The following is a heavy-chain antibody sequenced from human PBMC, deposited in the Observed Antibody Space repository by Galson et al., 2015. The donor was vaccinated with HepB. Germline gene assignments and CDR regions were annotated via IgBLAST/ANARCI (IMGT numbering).Heavy chain of an antibody. CDR2: INAGNGNT. Sequence: SVKVSCKAYGYTFTSYAMHWVRQAPGQRLEWMGWINAGNGNTKYSQKFQGRVTITRDTSASTAYMELSSLRSEDTAVYYCARASGRRITMVRGVIITADAIDIWGQGTMVTVSS. D-gene: IGHD3-10*01. V-gene: IGHV1-3*01. J-gene: IGHJ3*02. CDR1: GYTFTSYA. CDR3: ARASGRRITMVRGVIITADAIDI.